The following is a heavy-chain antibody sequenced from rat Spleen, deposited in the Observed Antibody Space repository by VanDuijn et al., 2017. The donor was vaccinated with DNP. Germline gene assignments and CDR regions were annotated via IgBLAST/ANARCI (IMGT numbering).Heavy chain of an antibody. Sequence: EVQLVETGGGLVQPGRSLKLSCVASGFTFSTYWMYWIRQAPGKGLEWVASINPDGGTTYYPDSVKGRFTIARANAKSTLYLQMNSLRSEDMATYYCIRWNSGHFDYWGQGVMVTVSS. V-gene: IGHV5-58*01. J-gene: IGHJ2*01. CDR3: IRWNSGHFDY. D-gene: IGHD4-3*01. CDR1: GFTFSTYW. CDR2: INPDGGTT.